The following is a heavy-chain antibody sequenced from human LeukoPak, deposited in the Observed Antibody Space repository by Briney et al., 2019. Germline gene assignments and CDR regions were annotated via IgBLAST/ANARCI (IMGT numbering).Heavy chain of an antibody. V-gene: IGHV3-48*03. CDR2: ISSSGSII. CDR1: GFTFSSYE. D-gene: IGHD2-2*01. J-gene: IGHJ6*03. Sequence: GGSLRLSCAPSGFTFSSYEMNWVRQAPGKGLEWVSYISSSGSIIYYADSVKGRFTISRDKAKNSVYLQMNSLRAEDTAVYYCARDCSSTSCYVDYYYYMDVWGKGTTVTVSS. CDR3: ARDCSSTSCYVDYYYYMDV.